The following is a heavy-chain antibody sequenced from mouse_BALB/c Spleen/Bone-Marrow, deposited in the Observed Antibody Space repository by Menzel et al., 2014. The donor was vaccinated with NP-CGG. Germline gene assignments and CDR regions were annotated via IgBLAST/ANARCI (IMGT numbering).Heavy chain of an antibody. CDR3: ASLHYYSFFAF. CDR1: GFDFRRYW. J-gene: IGHJ3*01. Sequence: EVKLMESGGGLVQPGGSLTLSCAASGFDFRRYWMSWVRQAPGKGLEWIGEINPDSSTINYTPSLKDKFIIYRENAKNTLYLQMSKVRSEDTVLYYCASLHYYSFFAFWGQGTLVTVSA. V-gene: IGHV4-1*02. D-gene: IGHD1-2*01. CDR2: INPDSSTI.